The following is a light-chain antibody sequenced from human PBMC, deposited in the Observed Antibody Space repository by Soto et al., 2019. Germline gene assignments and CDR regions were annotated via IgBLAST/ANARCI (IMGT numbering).Light chain of an antibody. Sequence: QSALTQPASVSGSTGRSITISCTGAHSDVGSYNLVSWYQQHPGKAPKLIIYEDSKRPSGVSNRFSGSKSGYTASLTISGLEAEDASDYYCCSYAGSFSVIFGGGTKLTVL. V-gene: IGLV2-23*01. CDR3: CSYAGSFSVI. CDR1: HSDVGSYNL. CDR2: EDS. J-gene: IGLJ2*01.